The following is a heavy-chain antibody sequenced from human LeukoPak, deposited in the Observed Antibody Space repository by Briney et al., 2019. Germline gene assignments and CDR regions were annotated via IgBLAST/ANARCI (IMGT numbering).Heavy chain of an antibody. V-gene: IGHV1-2*02. CDR3: AYDYVWGSSRFAY. CDR2: INPNSGGT. D-gene: IGHD3-16*02. Sequence: ASVKVSCKASGYTFTGYYMNWVRQAPGQGLEGRGWINPNSGGTNYAQKFQGRVTLTRDTSISTAYMELSRLRSDDTAVYYCAYDYVWGSSRFAYWGQGTLVTVSS. CDR1: GYTFTGYY. J-gene: IGHJ4*02.